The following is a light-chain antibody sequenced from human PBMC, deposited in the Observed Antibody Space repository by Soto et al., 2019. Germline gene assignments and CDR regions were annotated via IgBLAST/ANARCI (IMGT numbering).Light chain of an antibody. Sequence: DIVVTQSPLSLPVTPGEPASISCRSSQSLLHSDGYNHLDWYLQKPGQSPRLLIFLGSNRASGVPDRFSGIGSGTDFTLKISRVEAEDVGVYCCMQALQTITFGQGTRLEI. CDR2: LGS. V-gene: IGKV2-28*01. J-gene: IGKJ5*01. CDR1: QSLLHSDGYNH. CDR3: MQALQTIT.